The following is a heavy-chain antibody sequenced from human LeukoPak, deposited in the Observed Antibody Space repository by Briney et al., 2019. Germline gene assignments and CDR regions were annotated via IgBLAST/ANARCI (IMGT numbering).Heavy chain of an antibody. CDR1: GFTLSSYW. Sequence: GGSLRLSCAASGFTLSSYWMSRVRQAPGKGLEWVANIKQDGSEKHYVDSVKGRFTISRDNAKNSLYLQMTSLRAEDTAVYYCARDIFDYWGQGTLVTVSS. CDR2: IKQDGSEK. V-gene: IGHV3-7*01. J-gene: IGHJ4*02. CDR3: ARDIFDY.